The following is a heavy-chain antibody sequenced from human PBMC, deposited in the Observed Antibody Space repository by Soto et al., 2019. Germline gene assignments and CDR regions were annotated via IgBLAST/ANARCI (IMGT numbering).Heavy chain of an antibody. CDR2: IYPGDSDT. D-gene: IGHD6-13*01. Sequence: PGESLKISCKGSGYSFTSYWIGWVRQMPGKGLEWMGIIYPGDSDTRYSPSFQGQVTISADKSISTAYLQWSSLKASDTAMYYCARPNAAYYYYYGMDVWGQGTTVTVSS. CDR1: GYSFTSYW. CDR3: ARPNAAYYYYYGMDV. J-gene: IGHJ6*02. V-gene: IGHV5-51*01.